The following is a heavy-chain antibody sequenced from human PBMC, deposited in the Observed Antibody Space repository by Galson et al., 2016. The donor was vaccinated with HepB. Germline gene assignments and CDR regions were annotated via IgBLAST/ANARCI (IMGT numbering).Heavy chain of an antibody. CDR3: ARHDLGATGFFYLDV. J-gene: IGHJ6*03. CDR2: LGQRGDYR. D-gene: IGHD5-12*01. V-gene: IGHV5-10-1*01. CDR1: GYIFIDYW. Sequence: QSGAEVKKPGESLRISCEASGYIFIDYWISWVRQVPGKGLEWVGTLGQRGDYRSNSPAFQGHVSISIDNSVTTAYLQWNSLKAADTAVYYCARHDLGATGFFYLDVWGNGTTVTVSS.